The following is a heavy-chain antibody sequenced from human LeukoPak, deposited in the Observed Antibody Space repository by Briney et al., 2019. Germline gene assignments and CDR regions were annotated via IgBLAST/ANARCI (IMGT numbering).Heavy chain of an antibody. V-gene: IGHV3-30*04. J-gene: IGHJ4*02. Sequence: GGSLRLSCAVSGFTFSSYAMHWVRQAPGKGLEWVAVISYDGSNKYYADSVKGRFTISRDNSKNTLYLQMNSLRAEDTAVYYCARGGVGVVVTAPLEYWGQGNLVTVSS. CDR1: GFTFSSYA. D-gene: IGHD2-21*02. CDR3: ARGGVGVVVTAPLEY. CDR2: ISYDGSNK.